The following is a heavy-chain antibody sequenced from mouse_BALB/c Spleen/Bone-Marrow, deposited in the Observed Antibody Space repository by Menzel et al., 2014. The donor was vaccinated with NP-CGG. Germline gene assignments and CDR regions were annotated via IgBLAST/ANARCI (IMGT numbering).Heavy chain of an antibody. CDR2: ISSGSSTI. Sequence: EVKLVESGGGLVQPGGSRKLSCAASGFTFXSFGMHWVRQAPEKGLEWVAYISSGSSTIYYADTVKGRFTISRDNPKNTLFLQMTSLRSEDTAMYYCARSDGNYDYAMDYWGQGTSITVSS. D-gene: IGHD2-1*01. J-gene: IGHJ4*01. CDR1: GFTFXSFG. CDR3: ARSDGNYDYAMDY. V-gene: IGHV5-17*02.